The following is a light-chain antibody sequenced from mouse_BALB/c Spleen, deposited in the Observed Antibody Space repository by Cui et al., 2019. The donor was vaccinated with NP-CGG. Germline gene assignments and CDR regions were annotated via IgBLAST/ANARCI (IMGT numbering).Light chain of an antibody. Sequence: QAVVTQESALTTSPGETVILTCRSSTGAVTTSNYANWVQEKPDHLFTGLIGTTNHRAGVVPARFCCLLSDEKAATTTTGPQADDEVLYFSVLWYTNHWVFGGGTKLTVL. CDR2: TTN. CDR1: TGAVTTSNY. CDR3: VLWYTNHWV. V-gene: IGLV1*01. J-gene: IGLJ1*01.